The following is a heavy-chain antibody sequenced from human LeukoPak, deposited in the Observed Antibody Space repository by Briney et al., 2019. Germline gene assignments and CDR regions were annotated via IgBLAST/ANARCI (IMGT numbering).Heavy chain of an antibody. CDR2: ISYDGSKK. D-gene: IGHD3-16*01. CDR1: GFTFSSYA. V-gene: IGHV3-30*01. Sequence: RRSLRLSCAASGFTFSSYAMHRVRQAPGKALEWLAVISYDGSKKYYADSVKGRFIISRDKSNNTLYLQMNSLRTEDTAVYYCATGGTPNYYYYYYMDVWGKGTTVTVSS. J-gene: IGHJ6*03. CDR3: ATGGTPNYYYYYYMDV.